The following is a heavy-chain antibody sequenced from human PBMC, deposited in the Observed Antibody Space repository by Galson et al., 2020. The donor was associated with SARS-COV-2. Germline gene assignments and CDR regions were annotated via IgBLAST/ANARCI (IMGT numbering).Heavy chain of an antibody. CDR3: VRDLSGGYAFDV. CDR2: LGRTGATT. J-gene: IGHJ3*01. CDR1: GFIFYNHV. Sequence: GGSLRLSCSTSGFIFYNHVMHWVRQAPGKGLEYVSFLGRTGATTYYADSVKGRFTVSRDNSKNTLYLQMRSLRTKDTAVYYCVRDLSGGYAFDVWGQGTMVTVSS. D-gene: IGHD1-26*01. V-gene: IGHV3-64D*06.